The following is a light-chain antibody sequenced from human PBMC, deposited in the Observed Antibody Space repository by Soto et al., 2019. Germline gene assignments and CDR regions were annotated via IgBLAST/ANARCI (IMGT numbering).Light chain of an antibody. CDR1: SGDVGGYNL. J-gene: IGLJ1*01. Sequence: QSVLTQPASVSGSPVQSITIPCTGTSGDVGGYNLVSWYQQHPGKAPKLMIYEVTERPSGVSNRFSGSKSDNTASLTISGLRPDDEADYYCCSYAGNSEVFGTGTKVTVL. CDR2: EVT. V-gene: IGLV2-23*02. CDR3: CSYAGNSEV.